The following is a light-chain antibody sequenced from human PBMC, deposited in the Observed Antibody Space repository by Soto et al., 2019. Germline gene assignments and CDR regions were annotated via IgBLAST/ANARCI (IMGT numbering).Light chain of an antibody. CDR3: QKDNSVPRT. Sequence: DFQMTQSPSSLSASVGARVTITCRASQSISNFLAWYQQKPGKVPKLLIYAASTLQSGVPSRFSGSGSGTDFTLTISSLQPEDVATYYCQKDNSVPRTFGQGTKVEIK. J-gene: IGKJ1*01. CDR2: AAS. V-gene: IGKV1-27*01. CDR1: QSISNF.